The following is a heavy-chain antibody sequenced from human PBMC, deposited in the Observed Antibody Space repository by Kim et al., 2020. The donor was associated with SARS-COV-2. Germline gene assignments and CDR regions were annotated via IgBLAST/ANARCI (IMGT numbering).Heavy chain of an antibody. J-gene: IGHJ4*02. V-gene: IGHV4-59*13. D-gene: IGHD2-15*01. CDR1: GGSISNYY. CDR3: ARACCSGGGTGFDY. CDR2: IYYSGST. Sequence: SETLSLTCTVSGGSISNYYWSWIRQPPGKGLEWLGYIYYSGSTKYNPSLKGRGVISIDTSKNQFSLKLTSVTAADTAVYYCARACCSGGGTGFDYWGQGKLVTVSS.